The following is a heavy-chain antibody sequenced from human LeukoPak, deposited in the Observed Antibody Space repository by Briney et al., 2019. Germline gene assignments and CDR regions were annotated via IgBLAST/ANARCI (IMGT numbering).Heavy chain of an antibody. V-gene: IGHV3-23*01. CDR1: GFTFSSYA. D-gene: IGHD4-17*01. CDR2: ISGSGGST. Sequence: PGGSLRLSCAASGFTFSSYAMSWVRQAPGKGLEWVSAISGSGGSTYYADSVKGRFTISRDNSKNTLYLQMNSLRAEDTAVYYCANLGVRGDYVKTSYYYGMDVWGQGTTVTVSS. CDR3: ANLGVRGDYVKTSYYYGMDV. J-gene: IGHJ6*02.